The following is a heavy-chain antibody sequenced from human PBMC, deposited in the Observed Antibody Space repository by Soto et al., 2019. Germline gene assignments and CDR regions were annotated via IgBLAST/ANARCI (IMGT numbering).Heavy chain of an antibody. D-gene: IGHD1-1*01. CDR3: GKVWTTSKTFDY. V-gene: IGHV3-53*01. CDR2: IYSGGNR. CDR1: GFIVSSNY. Sequence: GGSLRPSCAASGFIVSSNYMSWVRQAPGKGLEWVLVIYSGGNRNYADAGRGRFTISRDNSKGTLYLHIDSLRAEDTSVYYCGKVWTTSKTFDYWGQGTPVTVSS. J-gene: IGHJ4*02.